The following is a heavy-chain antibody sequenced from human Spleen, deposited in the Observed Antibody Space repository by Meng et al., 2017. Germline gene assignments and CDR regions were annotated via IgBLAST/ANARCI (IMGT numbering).Heavy chain of an antibody. V-gene: IGHV4-39*01. D-gene: IGHD3-3*01. CDR1: GGSISSSSYY. CDR3: AGLLEWLPYFDS. J-gene: IGHJ4*02. CDR2: IYYSGST. Sequence: SETLSLTCTVSGGSISSSSYYWGWIRQPPGKGLEWIGSIYYSGSTYYNPSLKSRVTISVDTSKNQFSLKLSSVTAADTAVYYCAGLLEWLPYFDSWGQGTLVTVPA.